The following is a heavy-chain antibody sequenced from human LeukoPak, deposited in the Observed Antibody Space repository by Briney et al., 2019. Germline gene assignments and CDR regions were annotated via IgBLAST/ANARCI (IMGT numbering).Heavy chain of an antibody. J-gene: IGHJ3*02. CDR3: AREDASAFDI. CDR2: ISSSSNHI. V-gene: IGHV3-21*01. CDR1: GFTFSSYI. Sequence: GGSLRLSCAASGFTFSSYIMNWVRQAPGKGLEWVSSISSSSNHIYYADSMKGRFTISRDNAKNSLFLQMNTLRAEDTAVYYCAREDASAFDIWGQGTMVSVSS.